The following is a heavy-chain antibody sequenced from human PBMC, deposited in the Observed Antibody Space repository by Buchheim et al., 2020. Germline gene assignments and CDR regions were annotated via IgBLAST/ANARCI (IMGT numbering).Heavy chain of an antibody. V-gene: IGHV3-48*02. J-gene: IGHJ5*02. CDR1: GFHFSGHT. CDR3: ARSFSSWSGNWFDP. D-gene: IGHD6-13*01. Sequence: DVQLVESGGRLIQPGGSLRPSCVASGFHFSGHTMNWVRPAPGTGPDWVSYIRSDGTSLFSAGSVKGRFTISSDNAKNSLYLQRNSLRDNDTAMYYCARSFSSWSGNWFDPWGQGTL. CDR2: IRSDGTSL.